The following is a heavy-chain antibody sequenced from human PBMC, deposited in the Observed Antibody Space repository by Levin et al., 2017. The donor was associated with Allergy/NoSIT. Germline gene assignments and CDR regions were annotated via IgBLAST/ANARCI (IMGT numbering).Heavy chain of an antibody. V-gene: IGHV1-2*06. CDR1: GYTFTGYY. D-gene: IGHD5-12*01. CDR3: ARVSESGYDSLGEEWFDP. J-gene: IGHJ5*02. CDR2: INPNSGGT. Sequence: GASVKVSCKASGYTFTGYYMHWVRQAPGQGLEWMGRINPNSGGTNYAQKFQGRVTMTRDTSISTAYMELSRLRSDDTAVYYCARVSESGYDSLGEEWFDPWGQGTLVTVSS.